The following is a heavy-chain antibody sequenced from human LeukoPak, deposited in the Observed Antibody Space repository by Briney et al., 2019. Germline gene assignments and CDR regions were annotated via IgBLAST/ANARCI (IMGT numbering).Heavy chain of an antibody. J-gene: IGHJ4*02. D-gene: IGHD6-13*01. V-gene: IGHV4-4*07. CDR3: ARPRIAAARMGFFDY. CDR2: IYASGNT. CDR1: GGSISSYY. Sequence: SETLSLTCTVSGGSISSYYWSWIRQPPGKGLEWIGRIYASGNTNYNPSLKSRVTMSVDTSKNQFSLKLSSVTAADTAVYYCARPRIAAARMGFFDYWGQGTLVTVSS.